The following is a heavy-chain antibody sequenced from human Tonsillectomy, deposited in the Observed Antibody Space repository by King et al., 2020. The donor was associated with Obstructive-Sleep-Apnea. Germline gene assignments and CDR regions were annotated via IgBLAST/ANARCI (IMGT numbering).Heavy chain of an antibody. CDR2: SRSGGGNL. CDR1: GGYW. V-gene: IGHV3-11*01. Sequence: GGYWVGGVRRAPGRGLGCSSYSRSGGGNLVYSDSVRRRFTIARDNAQNSLFLQMNSLRAEDTAVYYCARSYDSGNYYNGYFDYWGQGTLVTVSS. J-gene: IGHJ4*02. D-gene: IGHD3-10*01. CDR3: ARSYDSGNYYNGYFDY.